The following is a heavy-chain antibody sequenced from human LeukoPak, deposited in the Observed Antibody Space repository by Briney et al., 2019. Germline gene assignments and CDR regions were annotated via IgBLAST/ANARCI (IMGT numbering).Heavy chain of an antibody. V-gene: IGHV3-23*01. J-gene: IGHJ5*02. CDR1: GFTFSSYA. CDR2: ISGSGGST. D-gene: IGHD3-22*01. Sequence: GGSLRLSCAASGFTFSSYAMSWVRQAPGKGLEWVSAISGSGGSTYYADSVKGRFTISRDNSKNTLYLQMNSLRAEDTAVYYCANADYYDSSGYYSWFDPWGQGTLVTVSS. CDR3: ANADYYDSSGYYSWFDP.